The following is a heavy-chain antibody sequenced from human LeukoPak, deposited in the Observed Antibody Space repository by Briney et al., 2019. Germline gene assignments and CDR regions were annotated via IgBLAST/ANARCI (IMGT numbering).Heavy chain of an antibody. CDR3: ARDDYGGSPYYYYYMDV. D-gene: IGHD4-23*01. V-gene: IGHV4-4*07. J-gene: IGHJ6*03. Sequence: SETLSLTCTVYGGSISSYYWSWIRQPAGKGLEWIGRIYTSGSTNYNPSLNSRVTISVDTSKNQFSLKLSSVTAADTAVYYCARDDYGGSPYYYYYMDVWGKGTTVTVSS. CDR2: IYTSGST. CDR1: GGSISSYY.